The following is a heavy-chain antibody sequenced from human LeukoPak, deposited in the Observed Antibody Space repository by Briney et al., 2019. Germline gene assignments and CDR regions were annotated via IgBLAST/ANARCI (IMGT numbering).Heavy chain of an antibody. CDR1: GGSISSYY. CDR2: IYYSGST. CDR3: ASWPTHYYYYYMDV. J-gene: IGHJ6*03. Sequence: SETLSLTCTVSGGSISSYYWSWIRQPPGKGLEWIGYIYYSGSTNYNPSLKSRVTISVDTSKNQFSLKLSSVTAADTAVYYCASWPTHYYYYYMDVWGKGTTVTISS. V-gene: IGHV4-59*12.